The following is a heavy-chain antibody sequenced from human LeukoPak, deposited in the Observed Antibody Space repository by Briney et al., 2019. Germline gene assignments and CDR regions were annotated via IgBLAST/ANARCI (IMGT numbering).Heavy chain of an antibody. D-gene: IGHD5-12*01. CDR2: IIPILGIA. Sequence: SVKVSCKASGGTFSSYAISWVRQAPGQGLGWMGRIIPILGIANYAQKFQGRVTITADKSTSTAYTELSSLRSEDTAVYYCARATAGNDYSGYDFDYWGQGTLVTVSS. CDR3: ARATAGNDYSGYDFDY. J-gene: IGHJ4*02. CDR1: GGTFSSYA. V-gene: IGHV1-69*04.